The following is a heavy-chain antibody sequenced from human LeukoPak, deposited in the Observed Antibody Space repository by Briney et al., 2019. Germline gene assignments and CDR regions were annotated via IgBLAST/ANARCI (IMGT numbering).Heavy chain of an antibody. D-gene: IGHD6-19*01. CDR1: GFTFKSHA. CDR2: IGGSGGRT. V-gene: IGHV3-23*01. CDR3: ARGRIAVALYYGMDV. Sequence: GGSLRLSCAATGFTFKSHAMNWVRQAPGKGLEWVSGIGGSGGRTYYADSVTGRFTISRDSSKNMVYLQLNSLRAADTAVYYCARGRIAVALYYGMDVWGHGTTVTVFS. J-gene: IGHJ6*02.